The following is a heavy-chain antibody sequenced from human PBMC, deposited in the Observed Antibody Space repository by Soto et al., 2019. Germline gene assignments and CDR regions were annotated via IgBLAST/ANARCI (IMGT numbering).Heavy chain of an antibody. V-gene: IGHV1-69*08. J-gene: IGHJ4*02. D-gene: IGHD3-10*01. CDR2: IIPILGIA. Sequence: QVQLVQSGAEVKKPGSSVKVSCKASGGIFSSYTISWVRQAPGQGLEWMGRIIPILGIANYAQKFQGRVTITADKSTSTAYMELSSLRSEDTAVYYCARDLGSGSFDYWGQGTLVTVSS. CDR1: GGIFSSYT. CDR3: ARDLGSGSFDY.